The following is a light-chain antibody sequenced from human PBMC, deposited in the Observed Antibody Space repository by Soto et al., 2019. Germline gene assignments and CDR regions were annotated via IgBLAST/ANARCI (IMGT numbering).Light chain of an antibody. V-gene: IGKV3-20*01. Sequence: LLTQSPGTLSLSPGERATLSCRASQTVRNNYLAWYQQKPGQAPRLLIYDESSRATGIPDRFSGGGSGTDLNLTISRLEPEDFAVYYCQQFSSYPLTCGGGTKVDI. J-gene: IGKJ4*01. CDR3: QQFSSYPLT. CDR1: QTVRNNY. CDR2: DES.